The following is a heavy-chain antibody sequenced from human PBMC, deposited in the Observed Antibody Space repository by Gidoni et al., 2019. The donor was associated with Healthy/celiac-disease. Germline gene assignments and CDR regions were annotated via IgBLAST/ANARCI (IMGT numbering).Heavy chain of an antibody. CDR3: AREIGYYREFWFDP. D-gene: IGHD3-3*01. CDR1: GVSISSGGYS. Sequence: QLQLQESGSGLVKPSQTLSLTCAVSGVSISSGGYSWSWIRQPPGKGLEWIGYIYHSGSTYYNPSLKSRVTISVDRSKNQFSLKLSSVTAADTAVYYCAREIGYYREFWFDPWGQGTLVTVSS. CDR2: IYHSGST. V-gene: IGHV4-30-2*01. J-gene: IGHJ5*02.